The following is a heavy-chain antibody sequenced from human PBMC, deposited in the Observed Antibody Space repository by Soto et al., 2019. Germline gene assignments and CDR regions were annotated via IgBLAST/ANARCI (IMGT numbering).Heavy chain of an antibody. D-gene: IGHD5-18*01. CDR3: TRVLGYTFEPGKTRYYAMDV. J-gene: IGHJ6*02. V-gene: IGHV1-69*01. CDR2: LIPVFGAP. Sequence: QVQLVQSGAEVKKPGSSVTVSCKTSGGTFSKDAINWVRQAPGQGLEWMGLLIPVFGAPIYAQKFQGRIRITAVESTSTVFMNLSSLRSEDRAVYYCTRVLGYTFEPGKTRYYAMDVWGQGTTVSVSS. CDR1: GGTFSKDA.